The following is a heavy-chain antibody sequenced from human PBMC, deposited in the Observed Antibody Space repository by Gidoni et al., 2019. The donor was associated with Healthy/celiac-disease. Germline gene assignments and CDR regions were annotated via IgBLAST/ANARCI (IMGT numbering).Heavy chain of an antibody. Sequence: QVHLQHWGAGLLKAAETRAIACPGNGGAFRGNYWSRIRQPPGEGLEWIGEINHSGSTNYHPSLPGRVPISVATSKNQFSLKLSSVTAADTAVYSFARAPRGRIAMVRGVFRCCFDPWGQGTLVTVSS. J-gene: IGHJ5*02. CDR1: GGAFRGNY. CDR2: INHSGST. V-gene: IGHV4-34*01. D-gene: IGHD3-10*01. CDR3: ARAPRGRIAMVRGVFRCCFDP.